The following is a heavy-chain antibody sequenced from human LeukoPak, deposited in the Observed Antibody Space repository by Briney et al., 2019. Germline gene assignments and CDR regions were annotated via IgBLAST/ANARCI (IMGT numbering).Heavy chain of an antibody. J-gene: IGHJ4*02. V-gene: IGHV3-53*01. CDR3: ARGVTAIPFDY. CDR2: IYSGGST. CDR1: GFTFSNYD. D-gene: IGHD2-21*02. Sequence: GGSLRLSCAASGFTFSNYDMTWVRQAPGKGLEWVSVIYSGGSTYYADSVKGRFTISRDNSKNTLYLQMNSLRAEDTAVYYCARGVTAIPFDYWGQGTLVTVSS.